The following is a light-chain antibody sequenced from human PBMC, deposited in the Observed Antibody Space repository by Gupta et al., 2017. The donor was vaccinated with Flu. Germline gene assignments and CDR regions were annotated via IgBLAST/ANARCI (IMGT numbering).Light chain of an antibody. CDR2: EAS. V-gene: IGKV1-5*03. Sequence: DIQMTQSPSTLSASVGDRVTITCRASQNILRWLAWYQHKPGKAPELLIYEASNLGSGVPSRFSGSGSGTEFTLTISSLQPDDFAIYYCQQYDTYVLTFGGGTKVQIK. CDR3: QQYDTYVLT. CDR1: QNILRW. J-gene: IGKJ4*01.